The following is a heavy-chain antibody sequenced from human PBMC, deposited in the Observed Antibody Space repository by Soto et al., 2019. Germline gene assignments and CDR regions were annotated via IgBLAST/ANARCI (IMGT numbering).Heavy chain of an antibody. Sequence: GGSLRLSCAASGFTFSSYGMHWVRQAPGKGLEWVAVISYDGSNKYYADSVKGRFTISRDNSKNTLYLQMNSLRAEDTAVYHCAKDQKWDLPHYLDHWGQGTLVTVSS. V-gene: IGHV3-30*18. CDR3: AKDQKWDLPHYLDH. CDR2: ISYDGSNK. CDR1: GFTFSSYG. D-gene: IGHD1-26*01. J-gene: IGHJ4*02.